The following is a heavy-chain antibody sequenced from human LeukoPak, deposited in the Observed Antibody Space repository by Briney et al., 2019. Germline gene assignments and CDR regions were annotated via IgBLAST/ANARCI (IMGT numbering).Heavy chain of an antibody. V-gene: IGHV4-61*08. CDR2: IYDSGST. D-gene: IGHD4-17*01. CDR3: ARGSGDYATSDAEYFQH. CDR1: GGSISSGDYY. Sequence: SETLSLTCTVSGGSISSGDYYWSWIRQPPGKGLEWIGYIYDSGSTNYNPSLKSRVTISVDTSKNQFSLNLSSVTAADTAVYYCARGSGDYATSDAEYFQHWGQGTLVTVSS. J-gene: IGHJ1*01.